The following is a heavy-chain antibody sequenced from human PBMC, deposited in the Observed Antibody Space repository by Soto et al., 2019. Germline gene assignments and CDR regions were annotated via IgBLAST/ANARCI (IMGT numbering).Heavy chain of an antibody. CDR1: GGSISSYY. CDR2: IYYSGST. CDR3: ARRYGVYFDY. J-gene: IGHJ4*02. D-gene: IGHD4-17*01. Sequence: QVQLQESGPGLVKPSETLSLTCTVSGGSISSYYWSWIRQPPGKGLEWIGYIYYSGSTNYNPSLKSRVPISVDTSKNLFSLKLNSVPAADTAVYYCARRYGVYFDYWGQGTLVTVSS. V-gene: IGHV4-59*08.